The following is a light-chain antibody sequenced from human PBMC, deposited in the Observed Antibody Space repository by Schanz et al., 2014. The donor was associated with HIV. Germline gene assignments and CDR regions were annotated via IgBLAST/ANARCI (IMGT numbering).Light chain of an antibody. V-gene: IGKV3-15*01. CDR3: QQYHNWPRT. J-gene: IGKJ1*01. CDR2: GAS. Sequence: DTVMTQSPDTLSVSPGERATLSCRASQSVGTNVGWYQQRPGQAPRLLIYGASTRATNIPAKFSGSGSATEFTLTISSLQSEDVAVYYCQQYHNWPRTFGQGTKVEI. CDR1: QSVGTN.